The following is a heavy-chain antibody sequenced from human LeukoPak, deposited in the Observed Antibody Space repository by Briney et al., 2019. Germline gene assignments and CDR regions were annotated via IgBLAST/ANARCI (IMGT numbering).Heavy chain of an antibody. CDR1: GFTVSSNY. CDR3: ATQRSGGYAVAAFDY. J-gene: IGHJ4*02. Sequence: PGGSLRLSCAASGFTVSSNYMSWVRQAPGKGLEWVSVIYSGGSTYYADSVKGRFTISRDNSKNTLYLQMNSLRAEDTAVYYCATQRSGGYAVAAFDYWGQGTLVTVSS. D-gene: IGHD6-19*01. CDR2: IYSGGST. V-gene: IGHV3-66*01.